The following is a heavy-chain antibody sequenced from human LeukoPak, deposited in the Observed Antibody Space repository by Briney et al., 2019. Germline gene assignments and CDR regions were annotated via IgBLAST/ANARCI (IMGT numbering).Heavy chain of an antibody. CDR2: IIPIFGTA. V-gene: IGHV1-69*01. D-gene: IGHD6-19*01. CDR3: ARDVGIAVAGRNWFDP. Sequence: SVKVSCKASGGTFSSYAISWVRQAPGQGLEWMGGIIPIFGTANYAQKFQGRVTITADESTSTAYMELSRLRSEDTAVYCCARDVGIAVAGRNWFDPWGQGTLVTVSS. J-gene: IGHJ5*02. CDR1: GGTFSSYA.